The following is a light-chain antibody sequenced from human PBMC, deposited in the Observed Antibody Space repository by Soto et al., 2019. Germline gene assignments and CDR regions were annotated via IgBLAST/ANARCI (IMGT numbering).Light chain of an antibody. V-gene: IGKV1-5*03. J-gene: IGKJ4*01. CDR2: KAS. CDR3: QQYNSYPLT. CDR1: QIISSW. Sequence: DIQMTQSPSTLSASVGDRVTITCRASQIISSWLAWYQQKPGKAPTRLIYKASSLESGVPSRFSGSGSGTEFTITISSLQPDDFATYYCQQYNSYPLTFGGGTKVEIK.